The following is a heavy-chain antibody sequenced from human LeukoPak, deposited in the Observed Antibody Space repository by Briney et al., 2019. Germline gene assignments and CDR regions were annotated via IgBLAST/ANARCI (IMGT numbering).Heavy chain of an antibody. J-gene: IGHJ4*02. CDR3: ARANFLYCSSTSCLFEY. D-gene: IGHD2-2*01. Sequence: ASVKVSCKASGYTFTDYYMHWVRLAPGQGLEWMGWINPNSGGTNYVQKFQGWVTMTRDTSINTAYMELSRLTSDDTAVYYCARANFLYCSSTSCLFEYWGQGTLVTVSS. V-gene: IGHV1-2*04. CDR1: GYTFTDYY. CDR2: INPNSGGT.